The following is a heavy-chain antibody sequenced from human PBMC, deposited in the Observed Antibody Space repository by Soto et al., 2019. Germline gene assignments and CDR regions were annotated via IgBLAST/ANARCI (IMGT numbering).Heavy chain of an antibody. CDR2: INPGNRNT. J-gene: IGHJ4*02. V-gene: IGHV1-3*01. CDR1: GDNCTSYG. CDR3: ARGGYFDSSNYLAY. D-gene: IGHD3-22*01. Sequence: ASLKVSGKGSGDNCTSYGMKSVRQAAGRGLEWMGWINPGNRNTKYSQKFQGRVIIERDTSASTAYMELSSLRSEDAAVYYCARGGYFDSSNYLAYWGLGTMVTVSS.